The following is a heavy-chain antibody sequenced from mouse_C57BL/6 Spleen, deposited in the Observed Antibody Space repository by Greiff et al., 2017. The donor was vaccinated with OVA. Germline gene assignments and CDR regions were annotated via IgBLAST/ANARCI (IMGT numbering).Heavy chain of an antibody. Sequence: VQLQQSVAELVRPGASVKLSCNASGFNIKNTYMHWVKQRPDQGLEWIGRIDPANGNTKYAPTFQGKATITADTSSNTAYLQLISLTAEDTAIYYCASWFAYWGQGTLVTVSA. J-gene: IGHJ3*01. CDR1: GFNIKNTY. V-gene: IGHV14-3*01. CDR2: IDPANGNT. CDR3: ASWFAY.